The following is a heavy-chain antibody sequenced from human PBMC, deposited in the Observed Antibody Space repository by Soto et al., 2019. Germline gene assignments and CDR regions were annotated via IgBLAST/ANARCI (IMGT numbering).Heavy chain of an antibody. Sequence: QMQLVQSGPEVKKPGTSVKVSCKASGFTFTSSAVQWVRQARGQRLEWIGWIVVGSGNTNYAQKFQERVTITRDMSTSTAYMELSSLRSEDTPVYYCAAISSGSYFDYWGQGTLVTVSS. V-gene: IGHV1-58*01. CDR1: GFTFTSSA. J-gene: IGHJ4*02. D-gene: IGHD1-26*01. CDR3: AAISSGSYFDY. CDR2: IVVGSGNT.